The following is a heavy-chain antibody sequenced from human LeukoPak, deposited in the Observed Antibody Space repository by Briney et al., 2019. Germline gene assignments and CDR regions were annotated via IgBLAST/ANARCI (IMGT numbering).Heavy chain of an antibody. Sequence: GGSLRLSCAASGFTFSSYSMNWVRQAPGKGLEWVSSISSSSSYIYYADSVKGRFTISRDNAKKSLYLQMNSLRAEDTAVYYCARVLIWFGAPADYYYYYMDVWGKGTTVTVSS. V-gene: IGHV3-21*01. CDR1: GFTFSSYS. D-gene: IGHD3-10*01. J-gene: IGHJ6*03. CDR3: ARVLIWFGAPADYYYYYMDV. CDR2: ISSSSSYI.